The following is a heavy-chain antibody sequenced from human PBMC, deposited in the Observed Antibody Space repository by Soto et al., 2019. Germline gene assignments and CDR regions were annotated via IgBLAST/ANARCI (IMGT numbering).Heavy chain of an antibody. D-gene: IGHD3-10*01. CDR2: VSGYTGNP. Sequence: QVQLVQSETEVKKPGASVKVSCKASGYIFTNYDITWVRQAPGQGLEGMGWVSGYTGNPMYAQKFQDRVTMTTDTSTSTDYMELRSLRSDDTAVYYCARFGSATYHYSGVDVWGQGTTVFVSS. CDR3: ARFGSATYHYSGVDV. V-gene: IGHV1-18*01. J-gene: IGHJ6*02. CDR1: GYIFTNYD.